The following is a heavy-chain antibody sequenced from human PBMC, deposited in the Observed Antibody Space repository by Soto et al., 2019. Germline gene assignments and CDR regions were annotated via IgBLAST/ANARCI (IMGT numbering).Heavy chain of an antibody. Sequence: KPXETLSLTCAVYGGSFSDSYWSWIRQPPGKGLEWIGEINHSGSTNYNPSLKSRVTISVDTSKNQFSLKLSSVTAADTAVYYCARDLIGSSSGWLNGMDVWGQGTTVTVSS. J-gene: IGHJ6*02. V-gene: IGHV4-34*01. CDR1: GGSFSDSY. CDR3: ARDLIGSSSGWLNGMDV. D-gene: IGHD6-19*01. CDR2: INHSGST.